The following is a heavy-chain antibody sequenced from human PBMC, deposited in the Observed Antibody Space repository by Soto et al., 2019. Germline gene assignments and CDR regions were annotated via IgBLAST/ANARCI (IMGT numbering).Heavy chain of an antibody. D-gene: IGHD4-17*01. CDR3: ARLPISYGDYHY. CDR1: GGSTSSSSYY. Sequence: SETLSLTCTVSGGSTSSSSYYWGWIRQPPGKGLEWIGSIYYSGATYYNPSLKSRVTISVDTSKNQFSLNLTSVTATDTAVYYCARLPISYGDYHYWGQGTLVTVSS. V-gene: IGHV4-39*01. CDR2: IYYSGAT. J-gene: IGHJ4*02.